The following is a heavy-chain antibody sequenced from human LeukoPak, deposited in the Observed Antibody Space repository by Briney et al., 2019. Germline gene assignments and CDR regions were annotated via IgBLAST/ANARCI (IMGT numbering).Heavy chain of an antibody. D-gene: IGHD6-19*01. J-gene: IGHJ4*02. CDR2: FDPEDGET. CDR3: ATARLYSGWYYFDY. V-gene: IGHV1-24*01. CDR1: GYTLTELS. Sequence: GASVKVSCKVSGYTLTELSMHWVRQAPGKGLEWMGGFDPEDGETIYAQKFQGRVTMTEGTSTDTAYMELSSLRSEDTAVYYCATARLYSGWYYFDYWGQGTLVTVSS.